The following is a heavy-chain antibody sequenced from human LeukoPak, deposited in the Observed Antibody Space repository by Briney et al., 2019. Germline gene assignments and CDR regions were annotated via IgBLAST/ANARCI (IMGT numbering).Heavy chain of an antibody. CDR3: TGGGSWAYSSTLDF. CDR1: GFSFDHFS. Sequence: GGSLRLSCATSGFSFDHFSMYWVRQAPGEGLHWVAVISYDGTTKHYADSVKGRFTVSRDNSKKTLYLQLNNLRVEDTAVYYCTGGGSWAYSSTLDFWGQGTLVTVSP. V-gene: IGHV3-30-3*01. J-gene: IGHJ4*02. D-gene: IGHD2-2*01. CDR2: ISYDGTTK.